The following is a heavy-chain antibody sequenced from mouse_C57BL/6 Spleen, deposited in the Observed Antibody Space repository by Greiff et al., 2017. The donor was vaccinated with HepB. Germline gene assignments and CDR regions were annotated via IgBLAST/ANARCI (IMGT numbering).Heavy chain of an antibody. CDR2: INPYNGDT. CDR3: ARDGAAYYSNYEGFAY. V-gene: IGHV1-37*01. J-gene: IGHJ3*01. D-gene: IGHD2-5*01. CDR1: GYSFTGYF. Sequence: VQLKESGPELVKPGASVKISCKASGYSFTGYFMNWVKQSHGKSLEWIGRINPYNGDTFYNQKFKGKATLTVDKSSSTAHMELLSLTSEAFAVYYCARDGAAYYSNYEGFAYWGQGTLVTVSA.